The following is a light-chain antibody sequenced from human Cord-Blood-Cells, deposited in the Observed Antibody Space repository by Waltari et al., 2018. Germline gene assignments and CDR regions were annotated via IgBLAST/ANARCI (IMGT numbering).Light chain of an antibody. CDR3: CSYAGSSTLV. CDR2: EVS. V-gene: IGLV2-23*02. Sequence: QSALTQPASVHGPPGQSITISCPGTSSDVGCYNLVPWYQQHPGKAPKLMIYEVSKRPSGVSNRFSGSKSGNTASLTISGLQAEDEADYYCCSYAGSSTLVFGGGTKLTVL. J-gene: IGLJ3*02. CDR1: SSDVGCYNL.